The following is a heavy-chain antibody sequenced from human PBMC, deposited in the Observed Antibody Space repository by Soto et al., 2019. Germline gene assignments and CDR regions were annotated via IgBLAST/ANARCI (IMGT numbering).Heavy chain of an antibody. Sequence: SETLSLTCTVSGGSISSSSYYWGWIRQPPGKGLEWIGSIYYSGSTYYNPSLESRVTISVDTSKNQFSLKLSSVTAADTAVYYCASSEYSYGFSYYYGMDVWGQGTTVTVSS. CDR2: IYYSGST. D-gene: IGHD5-18*01. CDR3: ASSEYSYGFSYYYGMDV. J-gene: IGHJ6*02. CDR1: GGSISSSSYY. V-gene: IGHV4-39*01.